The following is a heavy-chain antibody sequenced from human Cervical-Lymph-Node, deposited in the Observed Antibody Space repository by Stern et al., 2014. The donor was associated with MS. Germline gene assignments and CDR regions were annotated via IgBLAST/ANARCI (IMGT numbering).Heavy chain of an antibody. CDR3: ARQHCTTINCENYYFDY. Sequence: QLQLQESGPGLVKPSGTLSLTCAASGFSFTSNNWWRFFHPPPGKREEGSGVIYHRGSTNYSPALQSRVTISADKSKNQFTLRLDSVTAADTALYYCARQHCTTINCENYYFDYWGQGSLVTVSS. CDR1: GFSFTSNNW. CDR2: IYHRGST. J-gene: IGHJ4*02. V-gene: IGHV4-4*02. D-gene: IGHD2/OR15-2a*01.